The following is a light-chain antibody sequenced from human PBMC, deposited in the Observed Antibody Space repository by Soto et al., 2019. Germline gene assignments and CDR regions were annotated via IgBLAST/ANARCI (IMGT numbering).Light chain of an antibody. V-gene: IGLV2-14*01. CDR1: TSDVGGYNY. CDR2: DVI. J-gene: IGLJ1*01. CDR3: SSYTSTSTYV. Sequence: QSALTQPASVSGPPGQSVAISCTGTTSDVGGYNYVSWYQQHPGKAPKLIIQDVINRPSGVSDRFSGSKSGNTASLTISGLQAEDEADYYCSSYTSTSTYVFGSGTKLTVL.